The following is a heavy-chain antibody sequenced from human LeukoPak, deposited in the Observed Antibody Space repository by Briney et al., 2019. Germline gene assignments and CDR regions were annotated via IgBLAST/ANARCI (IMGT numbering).Heavy chain of an antibody. CDR3: VRDGSGYDY. V-gene: IGHV3-7*05. CDR2: INQGGSEK. D-gene: IGHD6-19*01. Sequence: PGGSLRLSCAASGFTFSNYWMSWVRQAPGKGLEWVANINQGGSEKYYLNSVKGRVTISRDNAKNSLYLQMNSLRTDDTAIYYCVRDGSGYDYWGQGTLVTVSS. J-gene: IGHJ4*02. CDR1: GFTFSNYW.